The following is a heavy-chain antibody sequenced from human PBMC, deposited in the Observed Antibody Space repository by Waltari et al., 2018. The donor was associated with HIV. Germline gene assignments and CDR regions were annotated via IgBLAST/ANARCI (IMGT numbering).Heavy chain of an antibody. Sequence: EVQLLESGGGLVQLGGSLRLSCAASGFTFSSYAMSWFRPPPGRGSGWVSAISVSGGSTYYADSVKGRFTISRDNSKNTLYLQMNSLRAEDTAVYYCAKSFTNCSSTSCYYYYYGMDVWGQGTTVTVSS. CDR3: AKSFTNCSSTSCYYYYYGMDV. D-gene: IGHD2-2*01. V-gene: IGHV3-23*01. J-gene: IGHJ6*02. CDR1: GFTFSSYA. CDR2: ISVSGGST.